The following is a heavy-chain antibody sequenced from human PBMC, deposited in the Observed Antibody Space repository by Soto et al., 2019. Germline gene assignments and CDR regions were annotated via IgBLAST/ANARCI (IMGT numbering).Heavy chain of an antibody. Sequence: QVQLQESGPGLVKPSETLSLTCTVSGGSISSYYWRWIRQPPGKGLEWIGYIYYSGSTNYNPSLKSRVTISVDTSKNQFSLKLSSVTAADTAVYYCARVYYYGMDVWGQGTTVTVSS. CDR2: IYYSGST. CDR1: GGSISSYY. CDR3: ARVYYYGMDV. V-gene: IGHV4-59*01. J-gene: IGHJ6*02.